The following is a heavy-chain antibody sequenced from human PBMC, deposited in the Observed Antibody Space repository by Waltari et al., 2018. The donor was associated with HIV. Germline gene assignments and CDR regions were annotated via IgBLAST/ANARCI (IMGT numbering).Heavy chain of an antibody. CDR3: GLHGAVAGTIDY. V-gene: IGHV3-72*01. Sequence: EVQLVESGGGLVQPGGSLRLSCAASGFTFSDHYVDWVRQAPGKGLEWVGRTRNKANSYTTEYAASVKGRFTISRDDSKNSLYLQMNSLKTEDTAVYYCGLHGAVAGTIDYWGQGTLVTVSS. CDR1: GFTFSDHY. D-gene: IGHD6-19*01. J-gene: IGHJ4*02. CDR2: TRNKANSYTT.